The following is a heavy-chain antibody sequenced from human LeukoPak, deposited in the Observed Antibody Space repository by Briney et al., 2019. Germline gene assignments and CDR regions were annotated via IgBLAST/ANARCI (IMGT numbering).Heavy chain of an antibody. J-gene: IGHJ4*02. V-gene: IGHV3-48*01. Sequence: GGSLRLSCAASGFTFSSYSMNWVRQAPGKGLEWVSYISSSSSTIYYADSVKGRFTISRDNAKNTLYLQMNSLRAEDTAVYYCARDRVGGTNYFDYWGQGTLVTVSS. D-gene: IGHD1-26*01. CDR1: GFTFSSYS. CDR2: ISSSSSTI. CDR3: ARDRVGGTNYFDY.